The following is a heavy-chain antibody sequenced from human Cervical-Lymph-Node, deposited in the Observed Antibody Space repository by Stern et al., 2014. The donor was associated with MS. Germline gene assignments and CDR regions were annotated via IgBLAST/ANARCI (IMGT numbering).Heavy chain of an antibody. CDR3: ARDLRLREFDY. CDR1: GFTFSSYG. J-gene: IGHJ4*02. D-gene: IGHD5-12*01. V-gene: IGHV3-33*01. CDR2: IWYDGSNK. Sequence: QVQLMQSGGGVVQPGRSLRLSCAASGFTFSSYGMHWVRQAPGKGLEWVAVIWYDGSNKYYADSVKGRFTISRDNSKNTLYLQMNSLRAEDTAVYYCARDLRLREFDYWGQGTLVTVSS.